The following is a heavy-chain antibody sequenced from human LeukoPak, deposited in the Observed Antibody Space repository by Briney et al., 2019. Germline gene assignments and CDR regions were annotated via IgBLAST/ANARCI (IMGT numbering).Heavy chain of an antibody. Sequence: PGGSVRLSCAASGFTFSNAWMSWVRQAPGKRREWVGRIRSKTDGGTTDYATPVKGRFTISRDDSKNTLYLQMNSLKTYDTAVYYSTTDSPFDWFHSHMDVSGTGNTVTVSS. V-gene: IGHV3-15*01. CDR1: GFTFSNAW. CDR3: TTDSPFDWFHSHMDV. J-gene: IGHJ6*03. D-gene: IGHD3-9*01. CDR2: IRSKTDGGTT.